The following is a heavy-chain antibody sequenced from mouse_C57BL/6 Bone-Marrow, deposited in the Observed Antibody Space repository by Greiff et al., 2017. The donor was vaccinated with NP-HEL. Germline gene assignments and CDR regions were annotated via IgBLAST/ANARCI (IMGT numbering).Heavy chain of an antibody. J-gene: IGHJ3*01. Sequence: VKLQESGAELVRPGASVTLSCKASGYTFTDYEMHWVKQTPVHGLEWIGAIDPETGGTAYNQKFKGKAILTADKSSRTAYMGLRSLTSEDSAVYYCTRGEDIYEGYYPFAYWGQGTLVTVSA. CDR3: TRGEDIYEGYYPFAY. D-gene: IGHD2-3*01. CDR2: IDPETGGT. CDR1: GYTFTDYE. V-gene: IGHV1-15*01.